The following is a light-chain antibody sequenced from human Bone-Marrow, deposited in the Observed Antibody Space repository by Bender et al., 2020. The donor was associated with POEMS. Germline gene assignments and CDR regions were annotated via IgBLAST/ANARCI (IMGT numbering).Light chain of an antibody. V-gene: IGLV3-21*02. CDR1: NVGSKS. Sequence: SYVLTQPPSVSVAPGQTARISCGGNNVGSKSVHWYQQKPGQAPVLVVYDDSDRPAGIPERFSGSNSGNTATLTVSRVEAGDEADYYCQVWDRSSDHYVFATGTKVTVL. J-gene: IGLJ1*01. CDR3: QVWDRSSDHYV. CDR2: DDS.